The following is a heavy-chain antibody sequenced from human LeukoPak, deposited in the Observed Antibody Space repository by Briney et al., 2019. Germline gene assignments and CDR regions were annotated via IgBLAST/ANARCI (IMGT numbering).Heavy chain of an antibody. CDR2: IHYSGSS. CDR3: ARSLTNSFDY. J-gene: IGHJ4*02. Sequence: SETLSLSWTVASGSLSSGGYYWSWIRQHPGKGLEWIGYIHYSGSSYYNPSLKSRVTISVDTSKKQFSLKMNSVTAADTAVYYCARSLTNSFDYWGQGTLVTVSS. CDR1: SGSLSSGGYY. V-gene: IGHV4-31*02. D-gene: IGHD4-11*01.